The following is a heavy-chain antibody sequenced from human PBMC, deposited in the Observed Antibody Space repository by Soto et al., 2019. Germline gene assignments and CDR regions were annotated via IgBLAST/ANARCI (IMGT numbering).Heavy chain of an antibody. CDR3: AKVIVGTFRGNDY. Sequence: PGGSLRLSCAASGFTFSSYGTSWVRQAPGKGLEWVSTISGSGGNTYYADSVKGRFTISRDNSKNTLYLQMNSLRAGDTAVYYCAKVIVGTFRGNDYWGQGTLVTVSS. J-gene: IGHJ4*02. CDR1: GFTFSSYG. V-gene: IGHV3-23*01. D-gene: IGHD1-26*01. CDR2: ISGSGGNT.